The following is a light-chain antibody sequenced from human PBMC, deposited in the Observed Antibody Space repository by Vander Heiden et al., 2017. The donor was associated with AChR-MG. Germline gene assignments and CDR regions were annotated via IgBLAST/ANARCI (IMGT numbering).Light chain of an antibody. CDR1: QDISNY. Sequence: DIQMTQSPSSLSASVGDRATITCQASQDISNYLNWYQQKPGKAPKLLIYDATNLETGVPSRFSGSGSGTHFTFTITSLRPEDIATYYCQQYHNLPPITFGQGTRLEIK. V-gene: IGKV1-33*01. J-gene: IGKJ5*01. CDR3: QQYHNLPPIT. CDR2: DAT.